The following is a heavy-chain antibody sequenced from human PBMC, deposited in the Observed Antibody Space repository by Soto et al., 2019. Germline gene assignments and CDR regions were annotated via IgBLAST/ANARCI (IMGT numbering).Heavy chain of an antibody. D-gene: IGHD3-10*01. CDR1: GGSIDRSNYY. Sequence: QLQLQESGPGLVKPSETLSLTCNVSGGSIDRSNYYWDWLRQPPGKGLEWIGTTYYNGNAYYNPSRKSRVSMSVDTSTNQFSLKMVSVIAADTAVYYCARHFVAVVIKGWGYWGQGTLVTVSS. CDR2: TYYNGNA. CDR3: ARHFVAVVIKGWGY. J-gene: IGHJ4*02. V-gene: IGHV4-39*01.